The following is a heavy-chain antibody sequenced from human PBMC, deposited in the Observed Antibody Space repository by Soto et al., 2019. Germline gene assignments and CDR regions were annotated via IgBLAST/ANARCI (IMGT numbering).Heavy chain of an antibody. J-gene: IGHJ5*02. Sequence: ASVKVSCKASGYTFTSCYMHWVRQAPGQGLEWMGIINPSGGSTSYAQKFQGRVTMTRDTSTSTVYMELSSLRSEDTAVYYCARVYPSDTRYGYVGNNWFDPWGQGTLVTVSS. D-gene: IGHD5-18*01. CDR1: GYTFTSCY. CDR2: INPSGGST. CDR3: ARVYPSDTRYGYVGNNWFDP. V-gene: IGHV1-46*03.